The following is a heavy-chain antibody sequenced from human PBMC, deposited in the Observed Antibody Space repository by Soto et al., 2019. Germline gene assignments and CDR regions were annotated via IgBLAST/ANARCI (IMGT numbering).Heavy chain of an antibody. CDR3: VVQSTRIAVADPVYYFDY. CDR1: GGTFSSYA. Sequence: GASVKVSCKASGGTFSSYAISWVRQAPGQGLEWMGGIIPIFGTANYAQKFQGRVTITADESTSTAYMELSSLRSEDTAVYYCVVQSTRIAVADPVYYFDYWGQGTLVTVSS. J-gene: IGHJ4*02. CDR2: IIPIFGTA. V-gene: IGHV1-69*13. D-gene: IGHD6-19*01.